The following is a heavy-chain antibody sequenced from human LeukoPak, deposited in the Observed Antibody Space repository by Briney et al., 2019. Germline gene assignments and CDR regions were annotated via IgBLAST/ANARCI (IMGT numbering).Heavy chain of an antibody. CDR1: GDSISSYY. D-gene: IGHD3-3*01. Sequence: PSETLSLTCSVSGDSISSYYWSWIRQPPGKGLEWIGYIYYSGSTNYNPSLKSRVTISVDTSMNQFSLKLSSVTAADTAMYYCARGFWSGYYYWDYWGQGTLVTVSS. V-gene: IGHV4-59*01. CDR3: ARGFWSGYYYWDY. CDR2: IYYSGST. J-gene: IGHJ4*02.